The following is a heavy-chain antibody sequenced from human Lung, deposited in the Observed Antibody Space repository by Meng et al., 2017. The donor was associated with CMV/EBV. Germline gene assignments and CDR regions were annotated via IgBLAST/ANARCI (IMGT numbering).Heavy chain of an antibody. CDR2: ISSAVTYI. V-gene: IGHV3-21*06. CDR1: GFTFSDYG. CDR3: ARARGLPASSYYFYY. Sequence: GGSLRPXCAASGFTFSDYGLGWVRQAPGKGLEWVSSISSAVTYIYSRNSLKGRFTISRDNAKNSLYLQMNSLRVDDTAMYYCARARGLPASSYYFYYWGQGXLVTVSS. J-gene: IGHJ4*02. D-gene: IGHD6-6*01.